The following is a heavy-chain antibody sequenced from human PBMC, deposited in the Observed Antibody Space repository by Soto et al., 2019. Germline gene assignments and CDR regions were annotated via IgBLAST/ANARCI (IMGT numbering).Heavy chain of an antibody. CDR1: GYTFTSYG. CDR2: ISAYNGNT. J-gene: IGHJ4*02. D-gene: IGHD3-16*02. V-gene: IGHV1-18*01. Sequence: ASVKVSCKASGYTFTSYGISWVRQAPGQGLEWMGWISAYNGNTNYAQKLQGRVTMTTDTSTSTAYMELRSLRSDDTAVYYCARVEDYVWGSYRSMYYFDYWGQGTLVTVSS. CDR3: ARVEDYVWGSYRSMYYFDY.